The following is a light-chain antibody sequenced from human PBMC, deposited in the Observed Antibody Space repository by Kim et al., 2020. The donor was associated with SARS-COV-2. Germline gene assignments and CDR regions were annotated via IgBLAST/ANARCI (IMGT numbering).Light chain of an antibody. V-gene: IGKV3-20*01. CDR3: QQYATSPET. CDR1: QSVSSNF. CDR2: SAS. Sequence: ENALTQSPGTLSLSPGERATFSCRASQSVSSNFLAWYQQKTGQAPRLLIYSASSRASGIPDRFSGSGSGTDFTLTISTLEPEDFAVYYCQQYATSPETFGQGTKVDIK. J-gene: IGKJ1*01.